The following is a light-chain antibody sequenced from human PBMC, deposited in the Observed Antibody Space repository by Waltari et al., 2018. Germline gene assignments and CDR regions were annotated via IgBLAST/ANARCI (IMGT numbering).Light chain of an antibody. V-gene: IGLV2-18*02. Sequence: QSALTQPPSVSKSLGQSVTISCTGTSSDIGGYDGVSWYQHHSGTAPRLLIYEVSKRPSGVSDRFSGSKSGNTASLTISGLQTEDEADYYCGTSRSGSTFVFGSGTKLTVL. CDR2: EVS. J-gene: IGLJ6*01. CDR1: SSDIGGYDG. CDR3: GTSRSGSTFV.